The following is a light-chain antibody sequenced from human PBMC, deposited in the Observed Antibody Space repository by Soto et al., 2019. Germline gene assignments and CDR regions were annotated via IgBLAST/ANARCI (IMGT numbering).Light chain of an antibody. J-gene: IGLJ1*01. Sequence: QSALTQPPSASGSPGQSVTISCTGTSSDVGGYNYVSWYQQHPGKVPKVLISEVNKRPSGVPDRFSGSKSGNTASLTVSGLQADDEADYYCSSFAGTFFVLGTGTKVTVL. CDR2: EVN. V-gene: IGLV2-8*01. CDR3: SSFAGTFFV. CDR1: SSDVGGYNY.